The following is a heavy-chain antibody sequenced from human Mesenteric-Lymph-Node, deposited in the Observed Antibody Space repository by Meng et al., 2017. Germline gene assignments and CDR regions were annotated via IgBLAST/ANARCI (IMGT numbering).Heavy chain of an antibody. CDR2: INPDSGGT. CDR1: GYTFTSYG. V-gene: IGHV1-2*02. D-gene: IGHD3-10*01. CDR3: ARDSYGSGNRYFYYGMDV. J-gene: IGHJ6*02. Sequence: ASVKVSCKASGYTFTSYGISWVRQAPGQGLEWMGWINPDSGGTNYAQKFQGRVTMTRDTSISTAYMELTRLTSDDTAVYYCARDSYGSGNRYFYYGMDVWGQGTTVTVSS.